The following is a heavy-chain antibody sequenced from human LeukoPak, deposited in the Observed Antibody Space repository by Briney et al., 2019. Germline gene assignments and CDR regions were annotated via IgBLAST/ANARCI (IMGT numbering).Heavy chain of an antibody. CDR2: IYPGDSDA. CDR3: ARGGGSSWYYFDY. D-gene: IGHD6-13*01. Sequence: GESLKISCKGSGYSFTSYWIGWVRPMPGKGLGWMGIIYPGDSDARYSPSFQGQVTISADKSISTAYLQWSSLKASDTAMYYCARGGGSSWYYFDYWGQGTLVTVSS. J-gene: IGHJ4*02. CDR1: GYSFTSYW. V-gene: IGHV5-51*01.